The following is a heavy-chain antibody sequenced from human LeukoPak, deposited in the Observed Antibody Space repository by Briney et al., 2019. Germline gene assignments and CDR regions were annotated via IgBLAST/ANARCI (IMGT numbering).Heavy chain of an antibody. D-gene: IGHD1-1*01. CDR1: GYSFTSYW. CDR3: ARTGTTWGNWFDP. V-gene: IGHV5-51*01. J-gene: IGHJ5*02. CDR2: IYPGDSDT. Sequence: GESLKISCKGSGYSFTSYWIGWVPQMPGKGLEWMGIIYPGDSDTRYSPSFQGQVTISADKSISTAYLQWSSLKASDTAMYYCARTGTTWGNWFDPWGQGTLVTVSS.